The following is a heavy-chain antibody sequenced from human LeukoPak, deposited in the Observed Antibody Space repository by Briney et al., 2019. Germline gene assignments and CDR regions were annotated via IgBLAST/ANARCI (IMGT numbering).Heavy chain of an antibody. Sequence: SETLSLTCTVSGGPISSYYWSWIRQPPGKGLEWIGYIYYSGSTNYNPSLKSRVTISVDTSKNQFSLKLSSVTAADTAVYYCARIPGIPDYWGQGTLVTVSS. D-gene: IGHD6-13*01. V-gene: IGHV4-59*08. CDR2: IYYSGST. J-gene: IGHJ4*02. CDR1: GGPISSYY. CDR3: ARIPGIPDY.